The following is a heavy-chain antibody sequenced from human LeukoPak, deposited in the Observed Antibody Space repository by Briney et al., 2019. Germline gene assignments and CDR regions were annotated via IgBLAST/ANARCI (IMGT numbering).Heavy chain of an antibody. D-gene: IGHD2-8*01. Sequence: GASVTVSFKSSGYTFTSYGISWVRQAPGQGLEWMGWISAYNGNTNYAQKLQGRVTMTTDTSTSTAYMELRSLRSDDTAMYYCARDSCTNGLCYTPPDYWGQGTLVTVSS. CDR3: ARDSCTNGLCYTPPDY. CDR1: GYTFTSYG. J-gene: IGHJ4*02. CDR2: ISAYNGNT. V-gene: IGHV1-18*01.